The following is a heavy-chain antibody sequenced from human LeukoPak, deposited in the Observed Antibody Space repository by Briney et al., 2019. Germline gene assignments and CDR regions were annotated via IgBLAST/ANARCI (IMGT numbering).Heavy chain of an antibody. CDR3: ARAKTTSPPTWAFDI. Sequence: PGGSLRLSCAASGFTVSSNYMSWVRQAPGKGLEWVSVIYSGGSTYYADSVKGRFTISRDNSKNTLYLQMNSPRAEDTAVYYCARAKTTSPPTWAFDIWGQGTMVTVSS. CDR1: GFTVSSNY. D-gene: IGHD1-7*01. J-gene: IGHJ3*02. CDR2: IYSGGST. V-gene: IGHV3-66*01.